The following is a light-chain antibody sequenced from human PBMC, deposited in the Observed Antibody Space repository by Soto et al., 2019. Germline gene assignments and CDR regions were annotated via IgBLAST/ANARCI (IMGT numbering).Light chain of an antibody. Sequence: IQMTQSPSSLSSSIGERVTITCRASQGIGVRLAWFQQKPGKAPKLLIYAASTLQSGVPSRFSGSGSGTEFTLTISSLQPDDFATYYCQQYDSYSSGPFGQGTKVDIK. CDR2: AAS. V-gene: IGKV1-5*01. CDR3: QQYDSYSSGP. J-gene: IGKJ1*01. CDR1: QGIGVR.